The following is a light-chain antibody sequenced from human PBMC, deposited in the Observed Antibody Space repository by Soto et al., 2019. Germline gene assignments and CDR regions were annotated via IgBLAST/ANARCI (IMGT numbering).Light chain of an antibody. CDR1: SSNIGSNS. V-gene: IGLV1-44*01. CDR2: SNH. J-gene: IGLJ2*01. Sequence: QSVLTQPPSASGTPGQTVTISCSGSSSNIGSNSVNLFQHLPGAVPKLLIFSNHQRPSGVPDRFSGSKSGTSASLAISGRQTEDEADYYCSAWDDSLVVVFGGGTKLTVL. CDR3: SAWDDSLVVV.